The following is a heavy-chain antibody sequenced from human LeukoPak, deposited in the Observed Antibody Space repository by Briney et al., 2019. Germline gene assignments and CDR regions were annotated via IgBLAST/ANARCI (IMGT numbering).Heavy chain of an antibody. J-gene: IGHJ4*02. CDR2: IQYDERKK. CDR3: AKHTTEDQWPSYY. D-gene: IGHD6-19*01. V-gene: IGHV3-30*02. Sequence: PGGSLRLSCAASGLTFSRYCMHWVRQAPGKGLEGVAVIQYDERKKFYADSVRGRFTISRDNSKNTLYLQMNSLRAEDTAVYYCAKHTTEDQWPSYYWGQGTLVTVSS. CDR1: GLTFSRYC.